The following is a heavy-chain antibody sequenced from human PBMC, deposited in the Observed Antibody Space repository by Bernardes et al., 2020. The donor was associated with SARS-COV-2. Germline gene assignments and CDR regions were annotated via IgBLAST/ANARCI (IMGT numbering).Heavy chain of an antibody. D-gene: IGHD3-3*01. CDR1: GFTFSSYE. CDR3: ARDLTLLRPQGYYYY. V-gene: IGHV3-48*03. J-gene: IGHJ4*02. Sequence: GGSLRLSRAASGFTFSSYEMNWVRQAPGKGLEWVSYISSSGSTIYYADSVKGRFTISRDNAKNSLYLQMNSLRAEDTAVYYCARDLTLLRPQGYYYYWGQGTLVTVSS. CDR2: ISSSGSTI.